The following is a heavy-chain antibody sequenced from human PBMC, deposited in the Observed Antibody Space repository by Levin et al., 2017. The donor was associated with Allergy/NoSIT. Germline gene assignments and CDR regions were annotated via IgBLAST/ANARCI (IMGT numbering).Heavy chain of an antibody. J-gene: IGHJ6*02. Sequence: GESLKISCKASGYTFTSYDINWVRQATGQGLEWMGWMNPNSGNTGYAQKFQGRVTMTRNTSISTAYMELSSLRSEDTAVYYCARGISSGYDIPSYYYYGMDVWGQGTTVTVSS. CDR1: GYTFTSYD. D-gene: IGHD3-22*01. CDR2: MNPNSGNT. CDR3: ARGISSGYDIPSYYYYGMDV. V-gene: IGHV1-8*01.